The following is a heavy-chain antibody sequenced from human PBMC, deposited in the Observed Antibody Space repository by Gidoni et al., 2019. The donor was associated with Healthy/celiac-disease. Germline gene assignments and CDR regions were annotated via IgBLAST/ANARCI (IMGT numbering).Heavy chain of an antibody. CDR1: GGTFSSYA. CDR2: IIPIFGTA. CDR3: ARAGGGYDPGYYYYGMDV. D-gene: IGHD3-22*01. V-gene: IGHV1-69*01. Sequence: QVQLVQSGAEVKKPGSSVKVSCKASGGTFSSYAISWVRQAPGQGLEWMGGIIPIFGTANYAQKFQGRVTITADESTSTAYMELSSLRSEDTAVYYCARAGGGYDPGYYYYGMDVWGQGTTVTVSS. J-gene: IGHJ6*02.